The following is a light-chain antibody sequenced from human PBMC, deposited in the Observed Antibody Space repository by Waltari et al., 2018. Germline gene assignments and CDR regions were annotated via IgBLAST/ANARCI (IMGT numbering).Light chain of an antibody. CDR3: TSFTSSNTWV. V-gene: IGLV2-14*01. CDR2: EVT. J-gene: IGLJ3*02. CDR1: SSDVGGYNY. Sequence: QSALTQPASVSGSPGQSLTISCTGTSSDVGGYNYVSWYQQHPGKAPKVMIYEVTNRPSGVSHRFSGSKSDNTASLTISGLQAEDEADYYCTSFTSSNTWVFGGGTKLTVL.